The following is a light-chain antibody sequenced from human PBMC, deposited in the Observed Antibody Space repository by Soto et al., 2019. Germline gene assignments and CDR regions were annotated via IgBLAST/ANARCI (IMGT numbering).Light chain of an antibody. CDR2: GAS. V-gene: IGKV3-15*01. J-gene: IGKJ2*01. CDR3: QQYNNWPPYT. Sequence: EIVMTQSPATLSVSAGERATLSCRASQSVSSNLDWYQQKPGQAPRLLIYGASTRATGIPARFSGSGSGTEFTLPISSLQSEEFAAYYCQQYNNWPPYTFGQGTKLYIK. CDR1: QSVSSN.